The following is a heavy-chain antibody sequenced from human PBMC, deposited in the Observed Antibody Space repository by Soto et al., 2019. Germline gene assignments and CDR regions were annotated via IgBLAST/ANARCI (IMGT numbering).Heavy chain of an antibody. CDR3: AGVITIFGVVITVSDYYYGMDV. V-gene: IGHV1-69*13. CDR2: IIPIFGTA. D-gene: IGHD3-3*01. J-gene: IGHJ6*02. CDR1: GGTFSSYA. Sequence: ASVKVSCKASGGTFSSYAISWVRQAPGQGLEWMGGIIPIFGTANYAQKFQGRVTITADESTSTAYMELSSLRSEDTAVYYCAGVITIFGVVITVSDYYYGMDVWGQGSTVTVS.